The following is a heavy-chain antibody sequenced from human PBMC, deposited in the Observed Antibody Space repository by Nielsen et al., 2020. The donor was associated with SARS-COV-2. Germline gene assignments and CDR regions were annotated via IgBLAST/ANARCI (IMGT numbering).Heavy chain of an antibody. CDR2: IYRSGRT. Sequence: SETLPLTCAVSGGSISSGGYSWSWIRQPPGKGLEWIGYIYRSGRTYYNPSLKSRVTISVDRSKNQFSLKLSSVTAADTAVYYCARGGRITFGGADDAFDIWGQGTMVTVSS. J-gene: IGHJ3*02. V-gene: IGHV4-30-2*01. CDR1: GGSISSGGYS. D-gene: IGHD3-16*01. CDR3: ARGGRITFGGADDAFDI.